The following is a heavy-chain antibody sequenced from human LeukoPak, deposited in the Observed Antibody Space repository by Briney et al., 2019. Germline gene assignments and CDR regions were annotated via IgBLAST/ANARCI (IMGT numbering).Heavy chain of an antibody. D-gene: IGHD2-2*01. J-gene: IGHJ5*01. V-gene: IGHV5-51*01. CDR2: IFPGDSDT. CDR1: GYTFTKYW. CDR3: ARRPASVGGGFDS. Sequence: GESLKISCKASGYTFTKYWIAWVRQMPGRGLEYIGIIFPGDSDTRYSPSFEGQVTISADNSISTAYLQWSRLTASDTAIYYCARRPASVGGGFDSWGQGSLVTVSS.